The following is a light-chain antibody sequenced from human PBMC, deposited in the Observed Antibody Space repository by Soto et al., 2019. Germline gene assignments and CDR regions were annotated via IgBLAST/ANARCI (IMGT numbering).Light chain of an antibody. CDR1: LSFSRN. J-gene: IGKJ1*01. Sequence: EIVMTQSPATLSVSPGERATLSWRASLSFSRNLAWYQQKPGQAPRLLIFDASTRATVIPARFSGSGSGTEFTLTITSLQSEDFAVYYCQHYNAWPRTFGQGTKVDIK. CDR3: QHYNAWPRT. V-gene: IGKV3-15*01. CDR2: DAS.